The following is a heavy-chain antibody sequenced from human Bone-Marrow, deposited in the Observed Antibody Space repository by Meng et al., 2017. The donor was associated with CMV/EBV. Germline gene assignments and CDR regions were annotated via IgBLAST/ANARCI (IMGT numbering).Heavy chain of an antibody. CDR2: IIPIFGTA. Sequence: GTFSSYAISWVRQAPGQGLEWMGGIIPIFGTANYAQKFQGRVTITTDESTSTAYMELSSLRSEDTAVYYCAREFRGYYDSSGYFDYWGQGTLVTVSS. V-gene: IGHV1-69*05. D-gene: IGHD3-22*01. CDR3: AREFRGYYDSSGYFDY. CDR1: GTFSSYA. J-gene: IGHJ4*02.